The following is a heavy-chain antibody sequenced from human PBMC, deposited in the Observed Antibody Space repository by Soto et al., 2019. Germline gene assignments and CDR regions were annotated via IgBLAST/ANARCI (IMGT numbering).Heavy chain of an antibody. J-gene: IGHJ6*02. CDR2: TRNKAYSYTT. CDR3: GRGGSRNYYYYVFAF. D-gene: IGHD2-2*01. CDR1: GFSFSDYY. Sequence: GGSLRLSCAASGFSFSDYYMDWVRQAPGKGLEWLGRTRNKAYSYTTEYAASVKGRFTISRDDSRNSLYLQMNNLKTEDTAVYYCGRGGSRNYYYYVFAFRAQRPTVPVS. V-gene: IGHV3-72*01.